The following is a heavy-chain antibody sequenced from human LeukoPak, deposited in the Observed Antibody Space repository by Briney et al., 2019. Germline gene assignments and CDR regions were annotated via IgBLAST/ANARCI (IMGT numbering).Heavy chain of an antibody. D-gene: IGHD6-13*01. V-gene: IGHV4-30-2*01. Sequence: PAQTLSLTCAVSGGSISSGGYSWSWIRQPPGRDLEWIGYIYHSGSTYYNPSLKSRVTISVDRSKNQFSLKLSPVTAADTAVYYCARARVPIAAAGTGWFDPWGQGTVVPVSS. J-gene: IGHJ5*02. CDR2: IYHSGST. CDR1: GGSISSGGYS. CDR3: ARARVPIAAAGTGWFDP.